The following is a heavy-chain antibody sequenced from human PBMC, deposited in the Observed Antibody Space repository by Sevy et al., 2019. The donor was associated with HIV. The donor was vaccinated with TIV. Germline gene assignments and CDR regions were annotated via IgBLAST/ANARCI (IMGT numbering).Heavy chain of an antibody. V-gene: IGHV3-53*01. J-gene: IGHJ4*02. D-gene: IGHD1-7*01. CDR1: GFIVTSNY. Sequence: GGSLRLSCAASGFIVTSNYMSWVRQAPGNGQEWVSVIHGGGTTQYADSVKGRFTISRDNSKNTLYLQMNTLRAEDTAVYYCARTPIGNYVDYFDYWGQGTLVTVSS. CDR3: ARTPIGNYVDYFDY. CDR2: IHGGGTT.